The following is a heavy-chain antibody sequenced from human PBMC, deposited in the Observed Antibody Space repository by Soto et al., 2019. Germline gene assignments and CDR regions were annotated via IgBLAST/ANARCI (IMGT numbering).Heavy chain of an antibody. D-gene: IGHD3-16*01. CDR3: ARDSGSGGNFDH. CDR1: GGSVNRDTYF. J-gene: IGHJ4*02. CDR2: TFYSGST. V-gene: IGHV4-61*01. Sequence: QVQLEESGPGLVKPSETLSLTCTVSGGSVNRDTYFWNWIRQPPGKGLEWIGYTFYSGSTTYNPSLRSRVTIFLDTSKNQFSLKTTSVTAADTAVYYCARDSGSGGNFDHWGQGTLVTVSS.